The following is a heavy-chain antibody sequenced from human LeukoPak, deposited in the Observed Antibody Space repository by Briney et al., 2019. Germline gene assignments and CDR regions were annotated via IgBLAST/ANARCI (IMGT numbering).Heavy chain of an antibody. CDR3: VRDSIEGATTFDL. Sequence: GGSLRLSCVASGFTFSSYWMHWVRQAPGKGLVWVSRINSDGSSAKCADSVKGRFTISRDNAKNTLDLQMNSLRAEDTAVYYCVRDSIEGATTFDLWGQGTLVTVSS. J-gene: IGHJ4*02. CDR1: GFTFSSYW. CDR2: INSDGSSA. D-gene: IGHD3-16*01. V-gene: IGHV3-74*03.